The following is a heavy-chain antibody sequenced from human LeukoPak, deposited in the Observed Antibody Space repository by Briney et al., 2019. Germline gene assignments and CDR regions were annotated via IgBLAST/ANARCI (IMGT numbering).Heavy chain of an antibody. V-gene: IGHV4-39*01. D-gene: IGHD3-10*01. CDR2: IYYSGST. Sequence: SETLSLTCTVSGGSISSSSYYWGWIRQPPGKGLEWIGSIYYSGSTYYNPSLKSRVTISVDTSKNQFSLKLSSVTAADTAVYYCARLLRAFGELLYYFDYWGQGTLVTVSS. CDR1: GGSISSSSYY. J-gene: IGHJ4*02. CDR3: ARLLRAFGELLYYFDY.